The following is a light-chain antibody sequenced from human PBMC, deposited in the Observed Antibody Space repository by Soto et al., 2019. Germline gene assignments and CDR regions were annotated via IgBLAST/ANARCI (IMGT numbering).Light chain of an antibody. V-gene: IGKV1-39*01. CDR2: DAS. J-gene: IGKJ5*01. CDR3: QQSYSTPST. CDR1: RTIAWY. Sequence: IQMTQSPSFLSASVGDRVSITCRANRTIAWYLNWYQQKPGKAPDLLIFDASRLQSGVPSRFSGSGSGTEFTLTISSLQPEDFATYYCQQSYSTPSTFGQGTRLEI.